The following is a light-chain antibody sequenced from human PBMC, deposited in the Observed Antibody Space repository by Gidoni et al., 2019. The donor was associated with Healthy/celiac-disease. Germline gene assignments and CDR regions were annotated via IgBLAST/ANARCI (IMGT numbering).Light chain of an antibody. CDR2: CAS. J-gene: IGKJ2*01. CDR3: QQYNNWHPYT. Sequence: EIMMKQSPATLSVSPGERATLTCRASPSVSSNLAWYQQKPGEDPRLLISCASTRATGIPARCSGSGSGTELTPTISSLQSEDFAVYYCQQYNNWHPYTFGQGTKLEIK. CDR1: PSVSSN. V-gene: IGKV3-15*01.